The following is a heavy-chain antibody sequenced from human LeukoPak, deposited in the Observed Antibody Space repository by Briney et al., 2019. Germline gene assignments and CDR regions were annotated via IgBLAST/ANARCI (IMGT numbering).Heavy chain of an antibody. CDR3: ARAYTGYEAFDY. CDR2: INPNSGGT. V-gene: IGHV1-2*02. Sequence: AAVKLSCKASGYTFTGFYMHWVRQAPGQGLEWMTWINPNSGGTNSAQKFQARVTVTRDTSISTAYMELSRLTSDDTAMYYCARAYTGYEAFDYWGQGTLVTESS. D-gene: IGHD5-12*01. J-gene: IGHJ4*02. CDR1: GYTFTGFY.